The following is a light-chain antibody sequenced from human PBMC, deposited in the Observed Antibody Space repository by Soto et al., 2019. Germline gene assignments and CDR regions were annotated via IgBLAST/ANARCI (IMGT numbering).Light chain of an antibody. V-gene: IGKV2-30*01. CDR1: QSLVSSDGNTF. Sequence: DVLMTQSPLSLPVTLGQPASISCRSSQSLVSSDGNTFLNWFQQRPGQSPRRLIYKASNRDSGVPDRFSGSGSGTDFTLKISRVEAEDVGVYYCMQGTHWPRTFGQGTKVEIK. CDR2: KAS. J-gene: IGKJ1*01. CDR3: MQGTHWPRT.